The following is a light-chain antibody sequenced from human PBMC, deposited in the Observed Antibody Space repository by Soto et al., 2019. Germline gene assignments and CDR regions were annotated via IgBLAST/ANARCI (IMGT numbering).Light chain of an antibody. V-gene: IGKV3-20*01. Sequence: EIVLTQSPDTLSLSPGERATLSCRASASVSSIYLAWFQQKPGQAPRLLIYGASSRATGIPDRFSGSGSGTDFTLTISRLEPEDFAVYYCQQYVSLYTFGQGTKLEIK. J-gene: IGKJ2*01. CDR3: QQYVSLYT. CDR2: GAS. CDR1: ASVSSIY.